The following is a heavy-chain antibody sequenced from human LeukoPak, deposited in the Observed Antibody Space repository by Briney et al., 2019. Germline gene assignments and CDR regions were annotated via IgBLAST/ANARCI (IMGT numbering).Heavy chain of an antibody. V-gene: IGHV4-34*01. CDR1: GGSFSGYY. CDR3: AISYCSSTSCYFPRKRGFDP. Sequence: SETLSLTCAVYGGSFSGYYWSWIRQPPGKGLEWIGEINHSGSTNYKPSLKSRVTISVDTSKNQFSAKLSSVTAADTAVYYCAISYCSSTSCYFPRKRGFDPWGQGTLVTVSS. CDR2: INHSGST. D-gene: IGHD2-2*01. J-gene: IGHJ5*02.